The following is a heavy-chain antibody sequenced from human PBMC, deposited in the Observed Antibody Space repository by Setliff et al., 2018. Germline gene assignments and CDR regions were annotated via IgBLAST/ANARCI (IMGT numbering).Heavy chain of an antibody. CDR3: ATSNDYLDH. CDR2: IYSSGST. Sequence: SETLSLTCTVSGGAISNYYWSWIRQPPGKGLEWIGYIYSSGSTNYNPSLKSRVAISLDTSKSQFSLRLSSLTAADTAVYFCATSNDYLDHWGQGTLVTVSS. J-gene: IGHJ5*02. CDR1: GGAISNYY. D-gene: IGHD3-16*01. V-gene: IGHV4-4*08.